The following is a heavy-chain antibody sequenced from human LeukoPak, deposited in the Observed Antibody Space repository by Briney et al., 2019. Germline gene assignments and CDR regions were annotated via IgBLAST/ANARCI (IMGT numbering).Heavy chain of an antibody. CDR3: AKGPRRGSYYAGDY. CDR1: GFTFSSYG. CDR2: ISYDGSNK. V-gene: IGHV3-30*18. J-gene: IGHJ4*02. Sequence: TGGSLRLSCAASGFTFSSYGNHWVRQAPGKGLEWVAVISYDGSNKYYADSVKGRFTISRDNSKNTLSLQMNSLRAEDTAVYYCAKGPRRGSYYAGDYWGQGTVVTVSS. D-gene: IGHD1-26*01.